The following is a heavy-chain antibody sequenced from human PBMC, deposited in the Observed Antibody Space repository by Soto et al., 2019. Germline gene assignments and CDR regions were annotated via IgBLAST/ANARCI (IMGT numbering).Heavy chain of an antibody. CDR3: ASRPLLPGAP. CDR2: IYSGGST. D-gene: IGHD3-22*01. V-gene: IGHV3-53*01. J-gene: IGHJ3*01. Sequence: EVQLVESGGGLIQPGGSRRLSCAASGFTFSSNDMNWVRQAPGKGLEWVSLIYSGGSTYYSDSVKGRFTISRENSKNTLYLQMSSLRAEDTAVYYCASRPLLPGAPWGQGTMVTVAS. CDR1: GFTFSSND.